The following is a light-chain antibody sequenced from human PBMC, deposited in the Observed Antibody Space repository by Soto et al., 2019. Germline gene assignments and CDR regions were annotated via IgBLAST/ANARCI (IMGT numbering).Light chain of an antibody. Sequence: DIVMTQSPDSLAVSLGERATINCKSSQSVLYSSNNKNYLAWYQQKPGQPPKLLIYWASTRESGVPDRFSGSGSGTDFTLTISSLQAEDVAVYYCQQYYSPPLFGGGTTGDI. CDR1: QSVLYSSNNKNY. CDR3: QQYYSPPL. J-gene: IGKJ4*01. CDR2: WAS. V-gene: IGKV4-1*01.